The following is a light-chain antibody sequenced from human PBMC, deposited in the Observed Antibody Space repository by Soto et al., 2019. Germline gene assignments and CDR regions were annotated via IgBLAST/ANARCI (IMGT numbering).Light chain of an antibody. Sequence: DIQMTQSPSSLSASVGGRVTITCRASQSISSYLNWYQQKPGKAPKLLIYAASSLQSGVPSRFSGSGSGTDFTLTISSLQPDDFATYYCQQSYSSPRTFGQGTKVDIK. CDR3: QQSYSSPRT. V-gene: IGKV1-39*01. J-gene: IGKJ1*01. CDR1: QSISSY. CDR2: AAS.